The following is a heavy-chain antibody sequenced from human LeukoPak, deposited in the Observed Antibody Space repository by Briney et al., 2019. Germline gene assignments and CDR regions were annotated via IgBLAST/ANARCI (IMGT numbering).Heavy chain of an antibody. D-gene: IGHD1-26*01. J-gene: IGHJ4*02. CDR3: ASTPLNTYSGSYSD. CDR2: IYYSGST. Sequence: PSETLSLTCTVSGGSISSYYWSWIRQPPGKGLEWIGYIYYSGSTYYNPSLKSRVTISVDTSKNQFSLKLSSVTAADTAVYYCASTPLNTYSGSYSDWGQGTLVTVSS. CDR1: GGSISSYY. V-gene: IGHV4-59*12.